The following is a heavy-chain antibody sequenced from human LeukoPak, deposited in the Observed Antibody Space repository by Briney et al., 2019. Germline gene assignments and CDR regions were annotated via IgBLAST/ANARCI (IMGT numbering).Heavy chain of an antibody. V-gene: IGHV1-2*02. CDR2: INPNSGGT. CDR1: GYTFTSHG. J-gene: IGHJ5*02. Sequence: GASVKVSCKASGYTFTSHGISWVRQAPGQGLEWMGWINPNSGGTNYAQKFQGRVSLTRGTSINTAYMGLSNLRSDDTAVYYCARASVITGSTETFDPWGQGTLVTVSS. D-gene: IGHD1-20*01. CDR3: ARASVITGSTETFDP.